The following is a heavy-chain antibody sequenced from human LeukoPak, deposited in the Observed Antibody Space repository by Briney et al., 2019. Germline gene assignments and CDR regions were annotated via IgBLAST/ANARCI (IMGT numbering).Heavy chain of an antibody. Sequence: PGGSLRLSCAASGFTFSTFAMHWVRQAPGKGLECVALISYDGGNKNYGDSVKDRFTISRDNPKNTLYLQMNSLRAEDTAVYYCARDQLGSIDYWGQGTLVTVSS. V-gene: IGHV3-30-3*01. CDR3: ARDQLGSIDY. CDR1: GFTFSTFA. D-gene: IGHD6-6*01. CDR2: ISYDGGNK. J-gene: IGHJ4*02.